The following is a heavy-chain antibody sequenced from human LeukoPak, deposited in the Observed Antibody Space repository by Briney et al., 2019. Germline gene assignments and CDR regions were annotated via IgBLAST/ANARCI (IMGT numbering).Heavy chain of an antibody. CDR2: INPNSGDT. J-gene: IGHJ4*02. V-gene: IGHV1-2*02. CDR3: ARDYSSSSGYFDY. D-gene: IGHD6-6*01. Sequence: GASVKVSCKASGYTFTGYYMHWGRQAPGQGLEWMGWINPNSGDTNYAEKFQGRVTMTRDTSISTAYMDLRRLRSDDTAVYYCARDYSSSSGYFDYWGQGTLVTVSS. CDR1: GYTFTGYY.